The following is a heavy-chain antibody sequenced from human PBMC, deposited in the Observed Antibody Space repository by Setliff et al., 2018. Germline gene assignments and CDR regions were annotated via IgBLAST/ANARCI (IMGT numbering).Heavy chain of an antibody. Sequence: SVKVSCKASGGTFSSYAISWVRQAPGQGLEWMGGIIPIFGTANYAQKFQGRVTITADESTSTAYMELDSLRSEDTAVYYCARALASGSYYGQSSYHMDVWGKGTAVTVSS. J-gene: IGHJ6*03. D-gene: IGHD3-10*01. CDR1: GGTFSSYA. CDR2: IIPIFGTA. CDR3: ARALASGSYYGQSSYHMDV. V-gene: IGHV1-69*13.